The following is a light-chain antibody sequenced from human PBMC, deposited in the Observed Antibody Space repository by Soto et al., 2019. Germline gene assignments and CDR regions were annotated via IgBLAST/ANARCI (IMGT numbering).Light chain of an antibody. Sequence: DIVLTQSPAYLSLSPGERVTLSCRASQSVTSYLVWYQQKPGQTPRLLIYDAFNRATGIPDRFSGSGSGTDFTLTISSLEPEDSAVYYCQQRSNWPPEFTFGQGTRVEIK. CDR1: QSVTSY. CDR2: DAF. V-gene: IGKV3-11*01. CDR3: QQRSNWPPEFT. J-gene: IGKJ2*01.